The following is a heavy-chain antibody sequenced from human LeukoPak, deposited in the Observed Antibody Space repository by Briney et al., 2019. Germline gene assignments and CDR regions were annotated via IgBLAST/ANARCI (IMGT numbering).Heavy chain of an antibody. Sequence: ASVKVSCKASGGTFSSYAINWVRQATGQGLEWMGWMNPNSGNTGYAQKFQGRVTMTRNTSISTAYMELSSLRSEDTAVYYCARAGYCSSTSCYITNYGMDVWGQGTTVTVSS. CDR3: ARAGYCSSTSCYITNYGMDV. D-gene: IGHD2-2*02. CDR2: MNPNSGNT. V-gene: IGHV1-8*02. J-gene: IGHJ6*02. CDR1: GGTFSSYA.